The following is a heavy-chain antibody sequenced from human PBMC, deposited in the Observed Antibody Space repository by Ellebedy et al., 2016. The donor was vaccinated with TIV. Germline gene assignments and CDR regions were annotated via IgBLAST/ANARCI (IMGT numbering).Heavy chain of an antibody. CDR2: IVVGSGNT. D-gene: IGHD3-3*01. J-gene: IGHJ6*02. V-gene: IGHV1-58*01. CDR1: GFTFTSSA. CDR3: AADKVVLRFLEWDNYYYYYGMDV. Sequence: SVKVSXXASGFTFTSSAVQWVRQARGQRLEWIGWIVVGSGNTNYAQKFQERVTITRDMSTSTAYMELSSLRSEDTAVYYCAADKVVLRFLEWDNYYYYYGMDVWGQGTTVTVSS.